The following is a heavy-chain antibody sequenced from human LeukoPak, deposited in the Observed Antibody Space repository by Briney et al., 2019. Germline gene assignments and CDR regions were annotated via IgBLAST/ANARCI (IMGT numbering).Heavy chain of an antibody. CDR2: IYYSGST. D-gene: IGHD2-15*01. Sequence: SETLSLTCTVSGGSISSYYWSWIRQPPGKGLEWIGYIYYSGSTNYNPSLNSRVTISVDTSKNQFSLKLSSVTAADTAVYYCARDGLGYCSGGSCTGWFDPWGQGTLVTVSS. CDR1: GGSISSYY. CDR3: ARDGLGYCSGGSCTGWFDP. J-gene: IGHJ5*02. V-gene: IGHV4-59*12.